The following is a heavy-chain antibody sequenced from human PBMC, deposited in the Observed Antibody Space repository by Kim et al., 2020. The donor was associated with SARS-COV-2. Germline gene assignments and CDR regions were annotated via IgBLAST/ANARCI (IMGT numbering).Heavy chain of an antibody. Sequence: YYTASVKGRFTISRDNAKNSLYLQMNSLRAEDTAVYYCARDRYSSGWYDYWGQGTLVTVSS. CDR3: ARDRYSSGWYDY. V-gene: IGHV3-21*01. J-gene: IGHJ4*02. D-gene: IGHD6-19*01.